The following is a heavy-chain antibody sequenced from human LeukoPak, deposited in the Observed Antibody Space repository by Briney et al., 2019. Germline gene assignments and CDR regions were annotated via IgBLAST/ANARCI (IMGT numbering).Heavy chain of an antibody. CDR1: GFTFSSSA. D-gene: IGHD6-19*01. V-gene: IGHV3-23*01. J-gene: IGHJ3*02. CDR2: ISGSGGRT. CDR3: ARSVIAVAGYDAFDI. Sequence: GGSLRLSCAASGFTFSSSAMSWVRQAPGKGLEWVSAISGSGGRTYYADSVRGRFTISRDNSKNSLYLEMNSLRDEDTAVYYCARSVIAVAGYDAFDIWGQGTVVTVSS.